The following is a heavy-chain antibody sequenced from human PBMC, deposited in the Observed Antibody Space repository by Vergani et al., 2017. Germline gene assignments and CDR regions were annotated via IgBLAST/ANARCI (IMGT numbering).Heavy chain of an antibody. CDR2: ISGSGGST. CDR3: AKEGSSIAARQVYYYVDV. Sequence: EVQLLESGGGLVQPGGSLRLSCAASGFTFSSYAMSWVRQAPGKGLEWVSAISGSGGSTYYADSVKGRFTISRDNSKNTLYLQMNSLRAEDTAVYYCAKEGSSIAARQVYYYVDVWGKGTTVTVSS. J-gene: IGHJ6*03. D-gene: IGHD6-6*01. CDR1: GFTFSSYA. V-gene: IGHV3-23*01.